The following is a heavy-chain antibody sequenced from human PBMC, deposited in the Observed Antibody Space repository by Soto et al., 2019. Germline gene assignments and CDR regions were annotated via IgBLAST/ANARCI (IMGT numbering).Heavy chain of an antibody. D-gene: IGHD2-2*02. Sequence: GASVKVSCKASGFTFTSSAVQWVRQARGQRLEWIGWIVVGSGNTNYAQKFQERVTITRDMSTSTAYMELSSLRSEDTAVYYCAADIVVVPAAIGTDYYYYGMDVWGQGTTVTVSS. J-gene: IGHJ6*02. CDR3: AADIVVVPAAIGTDYYYYGMDV. V-gene: IGHV1-58*01. CDR1: GFTFTSSA. CDR2: IVVGSGNT.